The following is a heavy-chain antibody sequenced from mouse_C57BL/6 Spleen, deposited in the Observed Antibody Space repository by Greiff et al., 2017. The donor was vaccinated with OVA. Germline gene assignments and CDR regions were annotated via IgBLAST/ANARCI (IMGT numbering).Heavy chain of an antibody. CDR1: GYTFPEYT. D-gene: IGHD1-1*01. J-gene: IGHJ2*01. Sequence: VQLQESGAELVKPGASVKLSCKASGYTFPEYTIHWVKQRSGQGLEWIGWFYPGSGSIKYNEKFKDKATLTADKSSSTVYMELSRLTSEDSAVYFCARHATYYYGSSYDYCDYWGKGTTLTVSS. CDR2: FYPGSGSI. V-gene: IGHV1-62-2*01. CDR3: ARHATYYYGSSYDYCDY.